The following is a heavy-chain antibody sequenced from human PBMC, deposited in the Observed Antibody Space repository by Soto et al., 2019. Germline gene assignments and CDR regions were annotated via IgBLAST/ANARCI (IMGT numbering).Heavy chain of an antibody. CDR3: ASKQPSYGMDV. CDR1: GGTFSSYA. CDR2: IIPIFGTA. J-gene: IGHJ6*02. V-gene: IGHV1-69*13. Sequence: ASVKVSCKASGGTFSSYAISWVRQAPGQGLEWMGGIIPIFGTANYAQKSQGRVTITADESTSTAYMELSSLRSEDTAVYYCASKQPSYGMDVWGQGTTVTVSS. D-gene: IGHD5-18*01.